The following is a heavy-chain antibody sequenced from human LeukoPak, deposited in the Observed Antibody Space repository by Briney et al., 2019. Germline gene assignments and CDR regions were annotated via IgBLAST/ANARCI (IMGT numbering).Heavy chain of an antibody. CDR2: ISYDGSNK. J-gene: IGHJ6*02. CDR1: GFTFSSYG. CDR3: ANGLLTMIDPRAFYGMDV. D-gene: IGHD3-22*01. Sequence: GGSLRLSCAASGFTFSSYGMHWVRQAPGKGLEWVAVISYDGSNKYYADSVKGRFTISRDNSKNTLYLQMNSLRAEDTAVYYCANGLLTMIDPRAFYGMDVWGQGTTVTVSS. V-gene: IGHV3-30*18.